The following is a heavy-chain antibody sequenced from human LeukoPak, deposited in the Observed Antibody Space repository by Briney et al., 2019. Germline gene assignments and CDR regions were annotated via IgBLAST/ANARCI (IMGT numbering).Heavy chain of an antibody. CDR3: ARGPSYFQH. Sequence: SQTLSLTCAISGDSVPSNSATWNWIRQSPSRGLEWLGRTYYRSKWYKYYAVSVKGRITINPDTSKHQFSLQLNSVTPEDTAVYYCARGPSYFQHWGQGTLVTVSS. J-gene: IGHJ1*01. CDR2: TYYRSKWYK. CDR1: GDSVPSNSAT. V-gene: IGHV6-1*01.